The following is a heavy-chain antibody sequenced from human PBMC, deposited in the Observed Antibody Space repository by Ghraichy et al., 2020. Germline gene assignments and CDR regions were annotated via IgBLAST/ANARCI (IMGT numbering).Heavy chain of an antibody. CDR2: IYHNGAT. D-gene: IGHD3-22*01. Sequence: SETLSLTCAFSGGSITSGSFSWSWIRQPPGKGLEWIGYIYHNGATHYNPSLKSRVTISLDDSRNQFSLRLNSVTAADTAVYYCARAPYDDDGFYDDGFDIWGQGTMFTVSS. V-gene: IGHV4-30-2*01. CDR3: ARAPYDDDGFYDDGFDI. J-gene: IGHJ3*02. CDR1: GGSITSGSFS.